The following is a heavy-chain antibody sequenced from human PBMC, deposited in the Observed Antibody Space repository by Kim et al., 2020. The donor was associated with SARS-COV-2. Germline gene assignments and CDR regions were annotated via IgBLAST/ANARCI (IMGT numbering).Heavy chain of an antibody. CDR1: GASISTYY. Sequence: SETLSLTCTVSGASISTYYWSWIRQPPGKGLEWIAYIHSSGITKYNPSLDSRVTMSIDTSKNQFSLRLSSVTAADTAVYYCARHPGGGWFDPWGQGTLVT. J-gene: IGHJ5*02. V-gene: IGHV4-59*08. CDR2: IHSSGIT. CDR3: ARHPGGGWFDP. D-gene: IGHD3-16*01.